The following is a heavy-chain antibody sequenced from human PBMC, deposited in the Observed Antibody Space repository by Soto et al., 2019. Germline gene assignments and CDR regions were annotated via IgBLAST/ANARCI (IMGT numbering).Heavy chain of an antibody. Sequence: QVLLQESGPGLVQPSGTLSLSCVVSGVSIGSNYYWGWVRQPPGKGLEWLGDRSHIGSVNYNPSLKSRVTISMDKSQNQFSLKLDSMTAADKAVYYCARSLGWYAVHYWGQGTLVIVSS. J-gene: IGHJ4*02. D-gene: IGHD6-19*01. CDR1: GVSIGSNYY. V-gene: IGHV4-4*02. CDR3: ARSLGWYAVHY. CDR2: RSHIGSV.